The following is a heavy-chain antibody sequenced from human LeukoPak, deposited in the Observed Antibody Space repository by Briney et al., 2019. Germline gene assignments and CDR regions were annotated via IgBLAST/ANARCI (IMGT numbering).Heavy chain of an antibody. J-gene: IGHJ4*02. D-gene: IGHD2-2*01. V-gene: IGHV3-23*01. CDR1: GFTFSSYG. CDR2: ISGSGGST. Sequence: GGSLRLSCAASGFTFSSYGMSWVRQAPGKGLEWVSAISGSGGSTYYADSVKGRFTISRDNSKNTLYLQMNSLRAEDTAVYYCAKVGEYQLLPNDYWGQETLVTVSS. CDR3: AKVGEYQLLPNDY.